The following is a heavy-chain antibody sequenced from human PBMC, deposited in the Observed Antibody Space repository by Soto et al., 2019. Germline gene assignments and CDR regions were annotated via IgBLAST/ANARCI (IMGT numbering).Heavy chain of an antibody. CDR1: GYTFTGYY. D-gene: IGHD3-3*01. CDR2: INPNSGGT. V-gene: IGHV1-2*04. CDR3: ARGALRYYDFWSGYYDDPRFDP. Sequence: SSVKVSCKASGYTFTGYYMHWVRQAPGQGLEWMGWINPNSGGTNYAQKFQSWVTMTRDTSISTAYMELSKLRSDDTAVYYCARGALRYYDFWSGYYDDPRFDPWGQGTLVTVSS. J-gene: IGHJ5*02.